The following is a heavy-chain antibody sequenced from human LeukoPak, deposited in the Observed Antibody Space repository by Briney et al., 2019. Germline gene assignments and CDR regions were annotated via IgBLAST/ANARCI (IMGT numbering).Heavy chain of an antibody. CDR3: VRELVVGPAEYFQS. CDR2: VKQDGSGE. Sequence: GGSLRLSCAASGFNLTDYWMSWVRQAPGKGLEWVANVKQDGSGEYYVDSVKGRFTISRDNAKNSLYLQMNSLGAEDTAVYYCVRELVVGPAEYFQSWGQGTLVTVSS. V-gene: IGHV3-7*01. D-gene: IGHD2-15*01. J-gene: IGHJ1*01. CDR1: GFNLTDYW.